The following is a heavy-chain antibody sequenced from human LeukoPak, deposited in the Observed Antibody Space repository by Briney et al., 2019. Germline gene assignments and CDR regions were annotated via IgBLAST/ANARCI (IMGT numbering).Heavy chain of an antibody. J-gene: IGHJ4*02. Sequence: GASVKVSCKTSGYTFTDYYMHWVRQAPGQGLEWMGWIHPNSGGTNYAHKFQGRVTMTRDTSITTAYMELTSLRSDDTAVYYCARTGPMAYFDSWGQGILVTVS. V-gene: IGHV1-2*02. CDR2: IHPNSGGT. CDR1: GYTFTDYY. CDR3: ARTGPMAYFDS. D-gene: IGHD5-24*01.